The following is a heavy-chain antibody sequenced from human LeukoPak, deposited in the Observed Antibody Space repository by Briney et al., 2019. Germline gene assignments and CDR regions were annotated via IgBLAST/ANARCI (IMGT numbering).Heavy chain of an antibody. CDR3: SRGLPYYDFWSAYYQMGYDYGMNV. V-gene: IGHV1-8*01. Sequence: ASVTVSCKASGYTFTSYAINWVRQAPGQGLEWMGWMNTNSGDTGYEQKFQGRATMTRNTSISTAYMELRSMSSEDTAVYYWSRGLPYYDFWSAYYQMGYDYGMNVWGQGAPVTVSS. D-gene: IGHD3-3*01. CDR1: GYTFTSYA. CDR2: MNTNSGDT. J-gene: IGHJ6*02.